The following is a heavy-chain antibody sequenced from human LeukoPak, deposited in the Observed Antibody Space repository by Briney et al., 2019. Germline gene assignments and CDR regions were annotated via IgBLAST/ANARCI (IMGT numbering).Heavy chain of an antibody. J-gene: IGHJ4*02. Sequence: GGSLRLSCAASGFTFSSYSMNWVRQAPGKGLEWVASIKEDGSEKYYVDSVKGRFTISRDNAQNSLYLQMNSLRAEDTAIYYCATSTAAAGTDWGQGTLVTVSS. D-gene: IGHD6-13*01. CDR3: ATSTAAAGTD. V-gene: IGHV3-7*03. CDR2: IKEDGSEK. CDR1: GFTFSSYS.